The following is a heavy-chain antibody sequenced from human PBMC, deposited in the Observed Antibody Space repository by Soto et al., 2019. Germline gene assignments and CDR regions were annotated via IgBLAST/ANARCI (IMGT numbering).Heavy chain of an antibody. J-gene: IGHJ4*02. D-gene: IGHD5-12*01. V-gene: IGHV3-48*02. CDR3: ARDKGGDGYNAPDY. CDR2: ISRSSSTI. CDR1: GFTFSSYS. Sequence: EEQLVESGGGLVQPGGSLRLSCAASGFTFSSYSMNWVRQAPGKGLEWGSYISRSSSTIYYADSVKGRFTISRDNAKKSLYLQMNSLRDEDTAVYYCARDKGGDGYNAPDYWGQGALVTVSS.